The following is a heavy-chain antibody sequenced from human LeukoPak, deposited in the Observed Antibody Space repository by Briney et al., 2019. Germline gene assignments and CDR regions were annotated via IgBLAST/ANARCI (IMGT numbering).Heavy chain of an antibody. CDR3: ARNDSSAYDY. J-gene: IGHJ4*02. CDR1: GYTFTSYG. D-gene: IGHD2-15*01. CDR2: ISAYNGYA. Sequence: ASVKVSCKASGYTFTSYGIIWVRQAPGQGLEGMVWISAYNGYAKYAQNVQGRVTMTTDTSTSTAYKKLWSLRSDDTAVYYCARNDSSAYDYWGQGTLVTASP. V-gene: IGHV1-18*01.